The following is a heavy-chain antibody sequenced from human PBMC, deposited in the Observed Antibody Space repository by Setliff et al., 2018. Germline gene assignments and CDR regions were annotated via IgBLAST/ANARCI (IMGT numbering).Heavy chain of an antibody. CDR1: GGTFSSYA. Sequence: ASVKVSCKASGGTFSSYAISWVRQAPGQGLEWMGGIIPIFGTANYAQKLQGRVTMTTDTSTSTAYMELSSLRSEDTAVYYCARFPRKGSDYWGQGTLVTVSS. D-gene: IGHD3-10*01. CDR3: ARFPRKGSDY. J-gene: IGHJ4*02. CDR2: IIPIFGTA. V-gene: IGHV1-69*05.